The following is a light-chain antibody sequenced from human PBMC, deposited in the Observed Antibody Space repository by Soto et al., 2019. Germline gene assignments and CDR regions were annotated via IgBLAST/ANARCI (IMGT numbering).Light chain of an antibody. Sequence: EIVFTQSPGTLSLSPGERATLSCRATQSVRNNYLAWDQQKPGQAPXLLIYGASNTATGIPDRFSGSGSRTDFTLTISRLEPEDFAVYYCQQYGSSGTFGQGTQVDI. CDR1: QSVRNNY. J-gene: IGKJ1*01. CDR3: QQYGSSGT. CDR2: GAS. V-gene: IGKV3-20*01.